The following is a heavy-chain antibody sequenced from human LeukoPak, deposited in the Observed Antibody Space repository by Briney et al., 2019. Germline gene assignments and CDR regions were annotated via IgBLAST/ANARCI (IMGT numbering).Heavy chain of an antibody. CDR2: IDWGADK. V-gene: IGHV2-70*13. CDR1: GFSLSTSGVC. Sequence: RESGPTLVNPTQTLKLTCSFSGFSLSTSGVCVSWIRQPPGKALEWLALIDWGADKYYSTSLKTRLTISKDTSKNQVVLTMTGVDPGDTATYYCARIHQYSGFDYWGQGTLVTVSS. D-gene: IGHD5-12*01. CDR3: ARIHQYSGFDY. J-gene: IGHJ4*02.